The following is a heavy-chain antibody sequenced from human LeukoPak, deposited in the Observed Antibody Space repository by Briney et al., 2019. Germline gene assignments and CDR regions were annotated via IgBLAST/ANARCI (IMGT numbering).Heavy chain of an antibody. CDR2: IRYDGSNK. CDR3: AKDLGSGSHYFDY. CDR1: GFTFSSYS. J-gene: IGHJ4*02. V-gene: IGHV3-30*02. D-gene: IGHD1-26*01. Sequence: PGGSLRLSCAASGFTFSSYSMNWVRQAPGKGLEWVAFIRYDGSNKYYADSVKGRFTISRDNSKNTLYLQMNSLRAEDTAVYYCAKDLGSGSHYFDYWGQGTLVTVSS.